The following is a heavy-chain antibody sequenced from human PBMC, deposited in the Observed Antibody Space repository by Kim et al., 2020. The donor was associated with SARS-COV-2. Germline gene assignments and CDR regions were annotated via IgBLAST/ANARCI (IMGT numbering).Heavy chain of an antibody. V-gene: IGHV3-53*01. Sequence: GGSLRLSCAASGFTISNNYMSWVRQAPGKGLEWVSCVTSGGSTYYAESVKGRFIISRDNSKNTLYLQMNSLRAEDTAVYYCARGTRGASDIWGQGTTVPVSS. CDR1: GFTISNNY. CDR3: ARGTRGASDI. J-gene: IGHJ3*02. CDR2: VTSGGST.